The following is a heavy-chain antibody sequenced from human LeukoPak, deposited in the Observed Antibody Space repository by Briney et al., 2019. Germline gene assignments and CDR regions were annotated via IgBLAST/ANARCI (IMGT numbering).Heavy chain of an antibody. D-gene: IGHD3-9*01. V-gene: IGHV3-30*04. CDR2: ISYDGSNK. CDR3: ARVGVYYDILNAFDI. J-gene: IGHJ3*02. Sequence: PGRSLRLSCAASGFTFSSYAMHWVRQAPGKGLEGVAVISYDGSNKYYADSVKGRFTISRDNSKNTLYLQMTSLRAEDTAVYYCARVGVYYDILNAFDIWGQGTMVTVSA. CDR1: GFTFSSYA.